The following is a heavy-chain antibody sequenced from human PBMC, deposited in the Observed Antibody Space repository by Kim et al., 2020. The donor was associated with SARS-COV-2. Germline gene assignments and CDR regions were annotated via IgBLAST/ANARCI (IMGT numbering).Heavy chain of an antibody. J-gene: IGHJ4*03. CDR3: ARVGGGSGCSGDMCY. CDR1: GFTFGHYG. CDR2: MSGSASST. Sequence: GGSLRLSCEASGFTFGHYGMSWVRQAPGKGLQWVSTMSGSASSTYYAESVKGRFTISRDNSKNTLYLQMNRLGAEDTAEYYCARVGGGSGCSGDMCY. V-gene: IGHV3-23*01. D-gene: IGHD2-15*01.